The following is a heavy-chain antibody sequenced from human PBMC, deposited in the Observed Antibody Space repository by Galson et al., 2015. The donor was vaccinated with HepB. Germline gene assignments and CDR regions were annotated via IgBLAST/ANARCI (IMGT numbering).Heavy chain of an antibody. J-gene: IGHJ6*02. V-gene: IGHV6-1*01. Sequence: CAISGDSVSSNTAAWNWIRQSPSRGLEWLGRTYYRAKWYQDYAVSVNSRMTINSDTSKNQFSLHLNSVTPEDTAVYYCARVRTRRPPHYYYGLDVWGQGTTVTVSS. CDR1: GDSVSSNTAA. CDR2: TYYRAKWYQ. CDR3: ARVRTRRPPHYYYGLDV.